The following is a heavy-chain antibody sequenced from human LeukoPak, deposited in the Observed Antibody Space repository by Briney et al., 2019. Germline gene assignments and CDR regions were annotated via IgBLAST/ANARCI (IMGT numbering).Heavy chain of an antibody. Sequence: PSETLSLTCTVSSGSISPYYRSWIRQPPGKGLEWIGYIYYSGSTNYNASLKSRVTISLDTPKNQFSLRLTSVTAADTAVYYCARGRGYFDYWGQGTLVTVSS. CDR2: IYYSGST. CDR1: SGSISPYY. J-gene: IGHJ4*01. V-gene: IGHV4-59*01. CDR3: ARGRGYFDY.